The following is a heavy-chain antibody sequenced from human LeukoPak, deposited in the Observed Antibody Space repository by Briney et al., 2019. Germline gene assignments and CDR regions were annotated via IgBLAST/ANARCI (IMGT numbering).Heavy chain of an antibody. J-gene: IGHJ4*02. V-gene: IGHV1-2*02. D-gene: IGHD2-2*01. CDR2: INPNSGGT. CDR1: GYTFTGYY. Sequence: ASVKVSCKASGYTFTGYYMHWVRQAPGQGLEWMGWINPNSGGTNYAQKFQGRVTMTRDTSISTAYMDLSRLRSDDTAVYYCARVARYCSSTSCYGDGFDYWGQGTLVTVSS. CDR3: ARVARYCSSTSCYGDGFDY.